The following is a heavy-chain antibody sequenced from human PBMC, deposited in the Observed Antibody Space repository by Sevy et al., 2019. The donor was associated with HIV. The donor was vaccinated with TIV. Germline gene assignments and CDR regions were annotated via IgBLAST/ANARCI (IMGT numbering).Heavy chain of an antibody. CDR1: GFTFSTYG. CDR3: AKDHHGDYYYYYYYGMDV. Sequence: GGSLRLCCAASGFTFSTYGMHWVRQAPGKGLEWVAVISYDGSNKYYADTVKDRFTMSRDNSKKTLYLQMNSLRAEDTAVYYSAKDHHGDYYYYYYYGMDVWGQGTTVTVSS. J-gene: IGHJ6*02. D-gene: IGHD4-17*01. V-gene: IGHV3-30*18. CDR2: ISYDGSNK.